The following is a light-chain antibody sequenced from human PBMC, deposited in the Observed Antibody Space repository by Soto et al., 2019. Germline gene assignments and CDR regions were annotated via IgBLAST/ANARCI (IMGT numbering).Light chain of an antibody. V-gene: IGKV1-5*01. J-gene: IGKJ3*01. Sequence: DIQMTQSPSSLSASVEDRVIITCRASQSITNWLAWYQQKPGKAPKLLIYDASSLKSGVPSRFSGSGSGTEFTLTISSLQPDDFATYYCQQYNSYSRTFGPGTKVDIK. CDR2: DAS. CDR1: QSITNW. CDR3: QQYNSYSRT.